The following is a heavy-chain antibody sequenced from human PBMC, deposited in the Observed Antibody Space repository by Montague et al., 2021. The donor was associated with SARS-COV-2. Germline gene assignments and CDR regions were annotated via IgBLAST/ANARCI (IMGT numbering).Heavy chain of an antibody. Sequence: SETLSLTCTVSGGSISSSSYYWGWIRRPPGKGLEWIGSIYYSGSTYYNPSLKSRVTISVDTSKNQFSLKLSSVTAADTAVYYCASALGYCSSTSCYSVYGMDVWGQGTTVTVSS. V-gene: IGHV4-39*01. D-gene: IGHD2-2*01. CDR3: ASALGYCSSTSCYSVYGMDV. J-gene: IGHJ6*02. CDR2: IYYSGST. CDR1: GGSISSSSYY.